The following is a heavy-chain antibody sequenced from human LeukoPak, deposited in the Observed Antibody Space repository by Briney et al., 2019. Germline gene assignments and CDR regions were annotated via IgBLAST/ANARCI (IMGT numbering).Heavy chain of an antibody. Sequence: KPSETLSLTCTVSGGSISSYCWSWIRQPPGKGLEWIGYIYYSGSTNYNPSLKSRVTISVDTSKNQFSLKLSSVTAADTAVYYCAREINDILTGYFDYWGQGTLVTVSS. D-gene: IGHD3-9*01. CDR2: IYYSGST. CDR1: GGSISSYC. CDR3: AREINDILTGYFDY. V-gene: IGHV4-59*01. J-gene: IGHJ4*02.